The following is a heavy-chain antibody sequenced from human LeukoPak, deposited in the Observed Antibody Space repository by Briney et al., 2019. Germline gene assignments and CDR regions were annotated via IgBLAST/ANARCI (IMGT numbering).Heavy chain of an antibody. CDR2: IYYSGST. J-gene: IGHJ5*02. D-gene: IGHD6-13*01. Sequence: SETLSLTCTVSGGSISSSSYYWGWIRQPPGKGLEWIGSIYYSGSTYYNPSLKSRVTISVDTSKNQFSLKLSSVTAADTAVYYCARSSPYSSSWYPNWFDPWGQGTLVTVSS. CDR3: ARSSPYSSSWYPNWFDP. CDR1: GGSISSSSYY. V-gene: IGHV4-39*07.